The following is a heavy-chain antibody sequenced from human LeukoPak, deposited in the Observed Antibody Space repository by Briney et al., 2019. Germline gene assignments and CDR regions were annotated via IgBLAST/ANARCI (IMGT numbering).Heavy chain of an antibody. D-gene: IGHD6-6*01. Sequence: PGGSLRLSCAASGFTFSSYGMHWVRQAPGKGLEWVAVISYDGSNKYYADSVKGRFTISRDNSKNTLYLQMNSLRAEDTAVYYCARDSGQLAFDYWGQGTLVTVSS. J-gene: IGHJ4*02. CDR1: GFTFSSYG. V-gene: IGHV3-30*03. CDR2: ISYDGSNK. CDR3: ARDSGQLAFDY.